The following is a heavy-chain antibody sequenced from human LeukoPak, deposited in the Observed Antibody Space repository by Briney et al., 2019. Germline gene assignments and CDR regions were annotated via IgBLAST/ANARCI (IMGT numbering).Heavy chain of an antibody. Sequence: GGSLRLSCAASGFTFSDYYMSWVRQAPGTGLEWVSAISDSGGKSYYADSVKGRFTISRDNSKGTLYLQMNSLRAEDTAVYYCARDTPRYDIHRGGNYWGQGTLVTVSS. D-gene: IGHD3-9*01. CDR2: ISDSGGKS. CDR3: ARDTPRYDIHRGGNY. J-gene: IGHJ4*02. V-gene: IGHV3-23*01. CDR1: GFTFSDYY.